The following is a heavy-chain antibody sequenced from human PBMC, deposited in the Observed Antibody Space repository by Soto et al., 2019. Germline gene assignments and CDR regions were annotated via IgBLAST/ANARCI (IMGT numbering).Heavy chain of an antibody. Sequence: QITLKESGPTLVKPTQTLTLTCTFSGFSLTTRGVGVGWIRQPPGKALECLALIYWDDDKRYSPSLHSRLSSTKHTSKNHVVLTMTNVDPVDTATYYCAHIPNYYQYDWFDPWGQGTLVSVSS. CDR2: IYWDDDK. J-gene: IGHJ5*02. CDR1: GFSLTTRGVG. D-gene: IGHD3-16*01. V-gene: IGHV2-5*02. CDR3: AHIPNYYQYDWFDP.